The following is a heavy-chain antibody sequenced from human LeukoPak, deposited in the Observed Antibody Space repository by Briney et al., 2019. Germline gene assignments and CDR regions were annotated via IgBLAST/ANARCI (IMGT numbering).Heavy chain of an antibody. D-gene: IGHD6-13*01. CDR2: IYTSGST. Sequence: SETLSLTCTVSGGSISSYYWSWIRQPAGKGLEWIGRIYTSGSTNYNPSLKSRVTMSVDTSKNQFSLKLSSVTAADTAVYYCATVLSSWYLQPINWFDPWGQGTLVTVSS. CDR1: GGSISSYY. CDR3: ATVLSSWYLQPINWFDP. J-gene: IGHJ5*02. V-gene: IGHV4-4*07.